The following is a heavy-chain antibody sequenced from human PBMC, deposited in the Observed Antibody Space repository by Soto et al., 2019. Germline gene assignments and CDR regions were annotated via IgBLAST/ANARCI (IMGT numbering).Heavy chain of an antibody. CDR2: ISWNSGSI. D-gene: IGHD6-13*01. CDR3: AKDSSIAAAGSYAFDI. V-gene: IGHV3-9*01. Sequence: GGSLRLSCAASGFTFDDYAMHWVRQAPGKGLEWVSGISWNSGSIGYADSVKGRFTISRDNAKNSLYLQMNSLRAKDTALYYCAKDSSIAAAGSYAFDIWGQGTMVTVSS. J-gene: IGHJ3*02. CDR1: GFTFDDYA.